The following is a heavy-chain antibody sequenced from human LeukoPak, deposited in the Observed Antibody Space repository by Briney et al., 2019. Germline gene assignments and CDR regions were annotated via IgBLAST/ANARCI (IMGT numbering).Heavy chain of an antibody. Sequence: SGTLSLTCAVSGGSISSGGYYWSWIRQHPGKGLEWIGYIYYSGSTYYNPSLKSRVTMSVDTSKNQFSLKLKLTAVTAADTAMYYCARGNGGYSYGLPLAYYYMDVWGKGTTVTVSS. J-gene: IGHJ6*03. V-gene: IGHV4-31*11. CDR2: IYYSGST. CDR1: GGSISSGGYY. CDR3: ARGNGGYSYGLPLAYYYMDV. D-gene: IGHD5-18*01.